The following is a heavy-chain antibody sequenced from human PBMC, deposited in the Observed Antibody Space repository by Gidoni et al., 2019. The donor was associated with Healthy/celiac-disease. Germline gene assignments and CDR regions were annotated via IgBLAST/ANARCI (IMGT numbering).Heavy chain of an antibody. V-gene: IGHV4-38-2*02. D-gene: IGHD3-16*01. J-gene: IGHJ5*02. CDR3: ATGGDFGP. CDR2: IYHSGST. CDR1: GYSISSGYY. Sequence: QVQLQESGPGLVKPSETLSLTCTVSGYSISSGYYWGWIRQPPGKGLEWMGSIYHSGSTYYNPSLKSRVTISVDTSKTQFSLKLSSVPAADTAVYYCATGGDFGPWGQGTLVTVSS.